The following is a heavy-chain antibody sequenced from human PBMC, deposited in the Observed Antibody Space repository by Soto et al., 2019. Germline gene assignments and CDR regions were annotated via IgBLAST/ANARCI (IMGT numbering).Heavy chain of an antibody. D-gene: IGHD2-21*02. CDR1: GGTFSSYA. CDR2: IIPIFGTA. V-gene: IGHV1-69*13. Sequence: SVKVSCKASGGTFSSYAISWVRQAPGQGLEWMGGIIPIFGTANYAQKFQGRVTITADESTSTAYMELSSLRSEDTAVYYCARHIVVVTATQAYFDYWSQGTLVTVSS. CDR3: ARHIVVVTATQAYFDY. J-gene: IGHJ4*02.